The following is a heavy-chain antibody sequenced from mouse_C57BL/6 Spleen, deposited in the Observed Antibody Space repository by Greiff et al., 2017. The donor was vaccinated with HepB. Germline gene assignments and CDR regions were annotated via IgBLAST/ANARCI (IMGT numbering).Heavy chain of an antibody. D-gene: IGHD2-2*01. CDR3: ARGVSMVTTGMDY. V-gene: IGHV1-64*01. J-gene: IGHJ4*01. Sequence: VQLQQPGAELVKPGASVKLSCKASGYTFTSYWMHWVKQRPGQGLEWIGMIHPNSGSTNYNEKFKSKATLTVDKSSSTAYMQLSSLTSEDSAVYYCARGVSMVTTGMDYWGQGTSVTVSS. CDR1: GYTFTSYW. CDR2: IHPNSGST.